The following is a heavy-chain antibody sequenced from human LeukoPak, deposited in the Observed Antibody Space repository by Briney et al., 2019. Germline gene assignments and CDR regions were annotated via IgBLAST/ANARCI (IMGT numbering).Heavy chain of an antibody. D-gene: IGHD2-8*01. V-gene: IGHV5-51*01. CDR3: SRLGYYTNGICYSLPY. Sequence: GESLKISCKGSGYSFTSYWIGWVRQMPGKSLEWMGMIYPGDFDTRYSPSFEGQVTISADKSISTAYLQWSSLKASDTAMYYRSRLGYYTNGICYSLPYWGQGTLVTVSS. CDR1: GYSFTSYW. CDR2: IYPGDFDT. J-gene: IGHJ4*02.